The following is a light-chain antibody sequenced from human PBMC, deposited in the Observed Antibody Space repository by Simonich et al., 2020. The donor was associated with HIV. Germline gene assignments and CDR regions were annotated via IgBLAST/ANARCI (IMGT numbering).Light chain of an antibody. V-gene: IGKV1-5*03. J-gene: IGKJ2*01. CDR2: QAS. Sequence: DIQMTQSPSTLSASVGDRVTTTCRASQNIRSWLAWYQQKPGKAPKLLIYQASSLESGVPSRFSGSGSGTEFTLTIRSLQPDDFATYYCQQYNSYSYTFGQGTKLEIK. CDR1: QNIRSW. CDR3: QQYNSYSYT.